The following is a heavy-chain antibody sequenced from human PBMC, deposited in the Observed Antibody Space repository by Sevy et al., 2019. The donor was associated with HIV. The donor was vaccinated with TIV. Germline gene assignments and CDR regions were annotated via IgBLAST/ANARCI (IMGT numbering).Heavy chain of an antibody. D-gene: IGHD6-13*01. Sequence: GGSLRLSCAASGFTFDDFAMYWVRQRPGKGLEWVSLISWDGEDTFYADSARGRFIISRDNRRNFQYLQMNSLKPEDTALYYCAKDSDIAPAGIEHWGQGTLVTVSS. CDR1: GFTFDDFA. CDR2: ISWDGEDT. V-gene: IGHV3-43D*04. J-gene: IGHJ4*02. CDR3: AKDSDIAPAGIEH.